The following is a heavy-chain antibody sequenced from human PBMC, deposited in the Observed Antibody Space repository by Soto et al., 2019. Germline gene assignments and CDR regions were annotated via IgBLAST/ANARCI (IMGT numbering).Heavy chain of an antibody. Sequence: SETLSLTCTVSGGSISSYYWSWIRQPPGKGLEWIGYIYYSGSTSYNPSLKSRVTISVDTSKNQFSLKLSSVTAADTAVYYCASIPLYYYDSSDDAFDIWGQGTMVTVSS. CDR1: GGSISSYY. CDR3: ASIPLYYYDSSDDAFDI. J-gene: IGHJ3*02. V-gene: IGHV4-59*01. CDR2: IYYSGST. D-gene: IGHD3-22*01.